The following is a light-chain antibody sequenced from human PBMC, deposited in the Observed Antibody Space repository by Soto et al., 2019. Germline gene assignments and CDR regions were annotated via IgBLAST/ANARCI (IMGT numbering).Light chain of an antibody. V-gene: IGKV1-39*01. CDR1: QPISDY. Sequence: DIQMTQSPSSLSASVGDRVTITCRTSQPISDYLNWYQQKPGKAPTLQIYTASNLQSGVPSRFSGSGSGTHFTLTISSLQPEDFATYYCQQHYNTPRTFGQGTKVEIK. J-gene: IGKJ1*01. CDR3: QQHYNTPRT. CDR2: TAS.